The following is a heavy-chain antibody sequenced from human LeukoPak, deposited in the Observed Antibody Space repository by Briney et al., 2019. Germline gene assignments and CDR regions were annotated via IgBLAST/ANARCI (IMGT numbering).Heavy chain of an antibody. CDR3: AKVTAAGIRPYYMDV. D-gene: IGHD6-13*01. CDR1: GFTFSSYS. V-gene: IGHV3-23*01. CDR2: ISGSGGST. J-gene: IGHJ6*03. Sequence: PGGSLRLSCAASGFTFSSYSMNWVRQAPGKGLEWVSAISGSGGSTYYADSVKGRFTISRDNSKNTLYLQMNSLRAEDTAVYYCAKVTAAGIRPYYMDVWGKGTTVTVSS.